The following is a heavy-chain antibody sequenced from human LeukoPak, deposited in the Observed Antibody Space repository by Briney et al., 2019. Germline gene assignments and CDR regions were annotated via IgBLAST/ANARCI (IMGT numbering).Heavy chain of an antibody. V-gene: IGHV1-18*01. CDR3: ARGSRDSSWPTAHFHY. CDR2: ISAYNGNT. D-gene: IGHD6-13*01. J-gene: IGHJ4*01. Sequence: GASVKVSCKASGYTFTSHGISWVRQAPGQGLEWMGWISAYNGNTNYAQKLQGRVTMTTDTSTSTAYMELRSLRSDDTAVYYCARGSRDSSWPTAHFHYWRQGTLVTVSS. CDR1: GYTFTSHG.